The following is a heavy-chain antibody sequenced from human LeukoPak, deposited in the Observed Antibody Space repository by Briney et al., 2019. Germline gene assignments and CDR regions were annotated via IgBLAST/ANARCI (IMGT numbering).Heavy chain of an antibody. Sequence: TGGSLRLSCAASGFTFSSNSMNWVRKAPGKGLEWVSSISSSSSYIYYADSVKGRFTISRDNAKNSLYLQMNSLRAEDTAVYYCARRDFVVPAATHANWFDPWGQGTLVTVSS. V-gene: IGHV3-21*01. CDR2: ISSSSSYI. CDR3: ARRDFVVPAATHANWFDP. D-gene: IGHD2-2*01. J-gene: IGHJ5*02. CDR1: GFTFSSNS.